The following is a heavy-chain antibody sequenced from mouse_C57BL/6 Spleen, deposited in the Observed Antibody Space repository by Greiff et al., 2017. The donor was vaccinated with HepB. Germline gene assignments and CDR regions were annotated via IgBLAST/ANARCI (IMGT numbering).Heavy chain of an antibody. J-gene: IGHJ4*01. CDR3: ARRRFYYYAMDY. CDR2: INPSTGGT. D-gene: IGHD1-1*01. V-gene: IGHV1-42*01. CDR1: GYSFTGYY. Sequence: EVQLQQSGPELVKPGASVKISCKASGYSFTGYYMNWVKQSPEKSLEWIGEINPSTGGTTYNQKFKAKATLTVDKSSSTAYMHLKSLTSEDSAVYYCARRRFYYYAMDYWGQGTSVTVSS.